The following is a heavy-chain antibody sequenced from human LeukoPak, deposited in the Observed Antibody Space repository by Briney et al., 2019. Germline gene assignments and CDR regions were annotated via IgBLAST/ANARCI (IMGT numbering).Heavy chain of an antibody. CDR2: TSGSGRSI. J-gene: IGHJ4*02. CDR1: GFTFSSYA. D-gene: IGHD1-20*01. Sequence: GGSLRLSCAASGFTFSSYAMSWVRQAPGKGLEWVSGTSGSGRSIHYADSVRGRFTTSRDNAKNSLFLQMNSLRAEDTAVYYCARTHGTLTGTGFDYWGQGTLVTVSS. V-gene: IGHV3-23*01. CDR3: ARTHGTLTGTGFDY.